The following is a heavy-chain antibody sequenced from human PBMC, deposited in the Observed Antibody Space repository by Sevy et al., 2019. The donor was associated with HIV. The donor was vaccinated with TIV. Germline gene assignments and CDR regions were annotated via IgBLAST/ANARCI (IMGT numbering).Heavy chain of an antibody. V-gene: IGHV3-30*02. CDR2: IWYDGSNK. D-gene: IGHD3-22*01. CDR3: ARGRDFYARLASTFDF. J-gene: IGHJ3*01. CDR1: GFPFSNYG. Sequence: GGSLRLSCAASGFPFSNYGIHWVRQAPGKGLEWVAFIWYDGSNKYYADSVKGRFTISRDNSKNTLSLQMNSLRVDDTAVYYCARGRDFYARLASTFDFWGQGTMVTVSS.